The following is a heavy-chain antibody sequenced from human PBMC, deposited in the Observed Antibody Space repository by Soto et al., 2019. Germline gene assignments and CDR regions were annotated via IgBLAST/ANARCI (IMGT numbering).Heavy chain of an antibody. J-gene: IGHJ5*02. CDR3: AGMPYTSGLRFDP. CDR1: GFTFSSYA. Sequence: GGSLRLSCSASGFTFSSYARSWFRQAPGKGLEWVSAISGSGGSTYYADSVKGRFTISRDNSKNTLYLQMNSLRAADTAVYFCAGMPYTSGLRFDPWGPGTLVTVSS. CDR2: ISGSGGST. D-gene: IGHD6-19*01. V-gene: IGHV3-23*01.